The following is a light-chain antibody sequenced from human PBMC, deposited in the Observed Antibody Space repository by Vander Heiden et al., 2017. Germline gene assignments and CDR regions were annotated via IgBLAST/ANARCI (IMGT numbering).Light chain of an antibody. J-gene: IGLJ2*01. CDR1: TGAVTSGHY. V-gene: IGLV7-46*01. CDR2: DIN. CDR3: LLSHIVGRPV. Sequence: QAVVTQVPSLSVSPGGTVTLTRGSNTGAVTSGHYPYWFQQKPGQAPRTLIYDINNRHSWTPARFSGSLLGGKAALTLSGAQPEDEANYYCLLSHIVGRPVFGGGTKLTVL.